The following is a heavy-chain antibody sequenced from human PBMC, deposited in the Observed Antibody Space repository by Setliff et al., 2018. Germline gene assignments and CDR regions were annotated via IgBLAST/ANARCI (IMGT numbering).Heavy chain of an antibody. CDR3: AICRYQVPYNY. V-gene: IGHV4-39*01. J-gene: IGHJ4*02. Sequence: SETLSLTCTVSGGSMRSISYYWGWVRQPPGKGLEWIGTIYGSGTTYYNPSLKSRVTISVDTSKDQFSLRLSSVTAADTAVYYCAICRYQVPYNYWGQGSLVTVSS. CDR1: GGSMRSISYY. CDR2: IYGSGTT. D-gene: IGHD2-2*01.